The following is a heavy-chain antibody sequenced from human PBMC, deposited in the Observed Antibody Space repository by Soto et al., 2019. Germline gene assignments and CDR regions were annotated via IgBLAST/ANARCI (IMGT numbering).Heavy chain of an antibody. J-gene: IGHJ6*02. CDR2: ISNDGSNK. CDR3: ARDLGRHGYCSSTSCSGGMDV. CDR1: GFTFSGYG. V-gene: IGHV3-30*03. D-gene: IGHD2-2*03. Sequence: GGSLRLSCAASGFTFSGYGMHWVRQAPGKGLEWVAVISNDGSNKYYVDSVKGRFTISRDNSKNTLDLQMNSLRAEDTAVYYCARDLGRHGYCSSTSCSGGMDVWGQGTTVTVSS.